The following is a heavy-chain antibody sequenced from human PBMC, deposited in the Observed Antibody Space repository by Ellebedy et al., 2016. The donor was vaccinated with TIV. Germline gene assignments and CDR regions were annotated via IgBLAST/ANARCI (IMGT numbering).Heavy chain of an antibody. CDR3: TRCYYDRTASWFDP. J-gene: IGHJ5*02. CDR1: GFTFRASA. V-gene: IGHV3-73*01. D-gene: IGHD3-22*01. Sequence: PGGSLRLSCAASGFTFRASAIHWVRQVSGKGLEWVGHIRTKANNYSTAYAASVKGRFTISRDDSKNTAYLQLNSLKTEDTAVYYCTRCYYDRTASWFDPWGQGTLVTVSS. CDR2: IRTKANNYST.